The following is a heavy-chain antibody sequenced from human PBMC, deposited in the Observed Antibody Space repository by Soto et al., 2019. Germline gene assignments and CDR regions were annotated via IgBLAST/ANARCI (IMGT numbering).Heavy chain of an antibody. J-gene: IGHJ5*02. V-gene: IGHV4-38-2*01. Sequence: SETLSRTCAVSSYFISSGYHWGWIRHPPWKGLEWIGSIYHSGSTYYNPSLKSRATISVDTSKNQFSLQLSSVTAADTALYYCARINRVTRRFDPWAQGTMVTVSS. CDR1: SYFISSGYH. CDR2: IYHSGST. CDR3: ARINRVTRRFDP.